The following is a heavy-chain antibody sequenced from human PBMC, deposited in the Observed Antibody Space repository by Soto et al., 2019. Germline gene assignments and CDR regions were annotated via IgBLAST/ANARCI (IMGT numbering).Heavy chain of an antibody. V-gene: IGHV4-38-2*01. CDR3: ARTFDYDAMDV. CDR2: IYHAGSV. J-gene: IGHJ6*02. Sequence: SETLSVTCAVSGYSIASGYYWAWIRQSPGKGLEWIGSIYHAGSVYYNQSLNSRVAVSLDTSKNHFSLKLTSVTAADTAVYYCARTFDYDAMDVWGQGPTVT. CDR1: GYSIASGYY.